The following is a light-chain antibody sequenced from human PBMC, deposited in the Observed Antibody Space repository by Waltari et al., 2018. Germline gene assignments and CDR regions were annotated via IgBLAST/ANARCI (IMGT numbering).Light chain of an antibody. CDR1: QDISNY. CDR3: QQYDNLPGLT. J-gene: IGKJ4*01. Sequence: DIQMTQSTSSLSASVGDRVTITCQASQDISNYLNWYQQKPGKAPKLLIYVASNLEKGVPSRFSGRGSGTDFTFTISSLQPEDIATDYCQQYDNLPGLTFGGGTKVEIK. CDR2: VAS. V-gene: IGKV1-33*01.